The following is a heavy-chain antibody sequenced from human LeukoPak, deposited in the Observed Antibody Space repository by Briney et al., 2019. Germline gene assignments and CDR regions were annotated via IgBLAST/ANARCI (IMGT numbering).Heavy chain of an antibody. CDR1: GYTFTSYD. V-gene: IGHV1-8*01. J-gene: IGHJ4*02. D-gene: IGHD6-19*01. CDR2: MNPNSGNT. Sequence: ASVKVSCKASGYTFTSYDINWVRQATGQGLEWMGWMNPNSGNTGYAEKFQGRVAMTSNTSTNTAYMELSSLRSEDTAVYYCASAVAGQNFDYWGQGTLVTVSS. CDR3: ASAVAGQNFDY.